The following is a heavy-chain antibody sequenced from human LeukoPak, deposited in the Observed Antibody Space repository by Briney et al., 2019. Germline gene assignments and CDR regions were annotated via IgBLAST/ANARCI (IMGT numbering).Heavy chain of an antibody. CDR1: GYTFTNYA. J-gene: IGHJ4*02. D-gene: IGHD3-3*01. Sequence: ASVKVSCKASGYTFTNYAMHWVRQAPGQRLEWMGWINAGHGNTKYSQEFQGRVTITRDTSASTAYMELSSLRSEDTAVYYCARAQTYYDFRSGSTPHYWGQGTLVTVSS. CDR3: ARAQTYYDFRSGSTPHY. V-gene: IGHV1-3*03. CDR2: INAGHGNT.